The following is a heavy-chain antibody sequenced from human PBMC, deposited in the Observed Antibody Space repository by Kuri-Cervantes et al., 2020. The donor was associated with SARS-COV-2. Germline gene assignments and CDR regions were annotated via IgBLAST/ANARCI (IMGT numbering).Heavy chain of an antibody. V-gene: IGHV3-33*01. CDR2: IWYDGSNK. Sequence: LSLTCAASGFTFSSYGMHWVRQAPGKGLEWVAVIWYDGSNKYYADSVKGRFTISRDNSKNTLYLQMNSLRAEDTAVYYCVRSHMSSGTYNYWGQGTLVTVSS. D-gene: IGHD1-14*01. J-gene: IGHJ4*02. CDR3: VRSHMSSGTYNY. CDR1: GFTFSSYG.